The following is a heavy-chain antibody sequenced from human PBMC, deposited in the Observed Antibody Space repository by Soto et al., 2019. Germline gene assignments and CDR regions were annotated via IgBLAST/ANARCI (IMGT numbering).Heavy chain of an antibody. Sequence: SETLSLTCTVSGVSISSYYCSLIRQPPGKGLEWIGYIYYSGSTNYNPSLKRRVAISVDTSKNQFSLKLSSVTAADTAVYYCARRHRATEMGRDTNNRLDPRSQRTLVTVSS. CDR2: IYYSGST. CDR3: ARRHRATEMGRDTNNRLDP. CDR1: GVSISSYY. J-gene: IGHJ5*02. D-gene: IGHD2-15*01. V-gene: IGHV4-59*08.